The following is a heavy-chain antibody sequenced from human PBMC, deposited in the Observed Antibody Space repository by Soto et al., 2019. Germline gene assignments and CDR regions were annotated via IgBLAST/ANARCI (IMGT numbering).Heavy chain of an antibody. CDR3: ARTPSFGESTMDY. J-gene: IGHJ4*02. CDR2: ISYDGSNK. CDR1: GFTFSSYA. V-gene: IGHV3-30-3*01. D-gene: IGHD3-10*01. Sequence: QVQLVESGGGVVQPGRSLRLSCAASGFTFSSYAMHWVRQAPGKGLEWVAVISYDGSNKYYADSVKGQFTISRDNSKNSLYLQINSLRAEDTAVYYCARTPSFGESTMDYWGQGTLVTVSS.